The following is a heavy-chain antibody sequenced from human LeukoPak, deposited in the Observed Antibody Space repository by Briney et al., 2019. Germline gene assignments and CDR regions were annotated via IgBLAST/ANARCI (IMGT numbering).Heavy chain of an antibody. D-gene: IGHD3-9*01. Sequence: GGSLRLSCTASGFTFGDYAMSWFRQAPGKGLEWVGFIRSKAYGGTTEYAASVKGRFTISRDDSKSIAYLQMNSLKTEDTAVYYCTRVNNDILTGSPAYNWFDPWGQGTLVTVSS. V-gene: IGHV3-49*03. J-gene: IGHJ5*02. CDR3: TRVNNDILTGSPAYNWFDP. CDR1: GFTFGDYA. CDR2: IRSKAYGGTT.